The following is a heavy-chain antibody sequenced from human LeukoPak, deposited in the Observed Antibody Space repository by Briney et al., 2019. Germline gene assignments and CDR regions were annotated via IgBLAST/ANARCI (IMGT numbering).Heavy chain of an antibody. V-gene: IGHV1-2*02. CDR1: GYTFTGYY. J-gene: IGHJ5*02. CDR3: ARERLDGRFGEFTQPNWFDP. Sequence: ASVKVSCKASGYTFTGYYMHWVRQAPGQGLEWMGWINPNSGGTNYAQKFQGRVTMTRDTSISTAYMELSRLRSDDTAVYYCARERLDGRFGEFTQPNWFDPWGQGTLVTVSS. CDR2: INPNSGGT. D-gene: IGHD3-10*01.